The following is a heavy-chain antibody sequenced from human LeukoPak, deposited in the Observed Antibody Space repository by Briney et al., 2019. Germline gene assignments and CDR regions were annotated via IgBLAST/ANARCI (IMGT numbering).Heavy chain of an antibody. J-gene: IGHJ3*02. CDR3: ARDIISLVGALTGHTYDAFDI. D-gene: IGHD1-26*01. V-gene: IGHV1-46*01. CDR2: INPSGGST. Sequence: ASVKVSCKASGYTFTSYYMHWVQQAPGQGLEWMGIINPSGGSTSYAQKFQGRVTMTRDTSTSTVYMELSSLRSEDTAVYYCARDIISLVGALTGHTYDAFDIWGQGTMVTVSS. CDR1: GYTFTSYY.